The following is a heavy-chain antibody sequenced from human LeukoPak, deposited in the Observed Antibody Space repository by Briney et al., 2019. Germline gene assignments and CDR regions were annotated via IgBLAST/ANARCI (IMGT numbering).Heavy chain of an antibody. CDR3: ARGGYYYDSSGYPLDY. CDR2: INPNSGGT. Sequence: ASVKVSCKASGYTFTGYYMHWVRQAPGQGLEWMGWINPNSGGTNYAQKFQGRVTMTRDTSISTAYMELSRLRSDDTAVYYCARGGYYYDSSGYPLDYWGQGTLVTVSS. J-gene: IGHJ4*02. D-gene: IGHD3-22*01. CDR1: GYTFTGYY. V-gene: IGHV1-2*02.